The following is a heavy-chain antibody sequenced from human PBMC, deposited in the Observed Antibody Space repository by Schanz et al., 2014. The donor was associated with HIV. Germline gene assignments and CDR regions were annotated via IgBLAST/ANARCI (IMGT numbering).Heavy chain of an antibody. CDR2: ISESGGRT. V-gene: IGHV3-23*01. J-gene: IGHJ4*02. Sequence: EVQLLESGGGLEQPGGSLRLSCAASGFNFNNYAMTWVRQAPGKGLEWVSSISESGGRTYYADSVNGRFTISRDNSKNTLYLQMTTLRIDDTAVYYCAIPEYDSRGNSQSHFDYWGQGTLVTVSS. D-gene: IGHD3-22*01. CDR3: AIPEYDSRGNSQSHFDY. CDR1: GFNFNNYA.